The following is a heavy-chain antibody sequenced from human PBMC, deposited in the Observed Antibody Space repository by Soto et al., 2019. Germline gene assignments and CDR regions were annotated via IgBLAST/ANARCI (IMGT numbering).Heavy chain of an antibody. V-gene: IGHV1-8*01. CDR2: MNPNSGNT. J-gene: IGHJ3*02. Sequence: ASVKVSCKASGYTFTSYDINWVRQATGQGLEWMGWMNPNSGNTGYAQKFQGRVTMTRNTSISTAYMELSSLRSEDTAVYYCSTHLLLWFGESEIWCQGTMVTVS. D-gene: IGHD3-10*01. CDR3: STHLLLWFGESEI. CDR1: GYTFTSYD.